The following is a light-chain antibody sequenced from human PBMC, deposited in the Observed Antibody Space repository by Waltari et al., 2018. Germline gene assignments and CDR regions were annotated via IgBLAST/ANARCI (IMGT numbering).Light chain of an antibody. CDR3: MQALQTPLT. J-gene: IGKJ4*01. CDR1: QTLLHSNGYNY. V-gene: IGKV2-28*01. CDR2: LGS. Sequence: DIVMTPSPLSLPVTPGAQASISCRSSQTLLHSNGYNYLDWYLQKPGQSPQLLIYLGSNRASGVPDRFRGSGSGTDFTLKISRVEAEDVGVYYCMQALQTPLTFGGGTKVEIK.